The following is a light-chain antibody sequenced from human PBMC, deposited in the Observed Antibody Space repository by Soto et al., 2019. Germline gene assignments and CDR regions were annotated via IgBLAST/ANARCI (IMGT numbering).Light chain of an antibody. J-gene: IGKJ2*01. CDR3: HQYNNWPPTYT. CDR2: GAS. Sequence: EIVLTQSPAILPVSPGERVILSCRASQSVGSNLAWYQHKPGQAPRLLIHGASIRATDVPASFRGSGSGTDFSLIISSRQSDDFAVYYCHQYNNWPPTYTFGLGTRLEIK. CDR1: QSVGSN. V-gene: IGKV3-15*01.